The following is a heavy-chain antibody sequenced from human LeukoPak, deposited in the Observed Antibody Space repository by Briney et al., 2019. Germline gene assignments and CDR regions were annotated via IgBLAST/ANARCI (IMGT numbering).Heavy chain of an antibody. V-gene: IGHV4-59*12. CDR3: ARDVYYFDY. J-gene: IGHJ4*02. CDR1: GGFISSYY. CDR2: IYYSGST. Sequence: SETLSLTCTVSGGFISSYYWSWIRQPPGKGLEWIGYIYYSGSTNFNPSLKSRVTISIDTSKNQFSLKLSSVTAADTAVYYCARDVYYFDYWGQGTLVTVSS.